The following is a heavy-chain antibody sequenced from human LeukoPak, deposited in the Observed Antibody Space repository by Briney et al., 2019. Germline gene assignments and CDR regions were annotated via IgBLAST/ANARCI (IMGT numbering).Heavy chain of an antibody. D-gene: IGHD5-18*01. J-gene: IGHJ6*02. Sequence: GGSLRLSCAAFGFTFSSYAMSWVRQAPGKGLEWVSAISGSGGSTYYADSVKGRFTISRDNSKNTLYLQMNSLRAEDTAVYYCATLSGRIQLWLHYYGMDVWGQGTTVTVSS. V-gene: IGHV3-23*01. CDR1: GFTFSSYA. CDR2: ISGSGGST. CDR3: ATLSGRIQLWLHYYGMDV.